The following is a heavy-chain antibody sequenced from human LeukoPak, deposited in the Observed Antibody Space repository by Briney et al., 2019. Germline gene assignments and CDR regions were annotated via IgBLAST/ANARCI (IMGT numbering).Heavy chain of an antibody. CDR3: AKPATYYYDSSGYAGWDY. CDR1: GFTFSSYA. D-gene: IGHD3-22*01. Sequence: SGGSLRLSCAASGFTFSSYAMSWVRQAPGKGLEWVSAISGSGGSTYYADSVKGRFTISRDNSKNTLYLQMNSLRAEDTAVYYCAKPATYYYDSSGYAGWDYWGQGTLVTVSS. CDR2: ISGSGGST. V-gene: IGHV3-23*01. J-gene: IGHJ4*02.